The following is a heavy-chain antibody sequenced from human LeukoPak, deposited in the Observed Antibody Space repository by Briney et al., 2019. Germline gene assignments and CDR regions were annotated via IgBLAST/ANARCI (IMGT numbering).Heavy chain of an antibody. J-gene: IGHJ3*02. CDR1: GGSISSYY. CDR2: IYYSGST. D-gene: IGHD2-15*01. CDR3: ARDRHSRGLFDI. V-gene: IGHV4-59*01. Sequence: PSETLSLTCTVSGGSISSYYWGWIRQPPGKGLEWIGYIYYSGSTNYNPSLKSRVTISVDTSKNQFSLKLSSVTAADTAVYYCARDRHSRGLFDIWGQGTMVTVSS.